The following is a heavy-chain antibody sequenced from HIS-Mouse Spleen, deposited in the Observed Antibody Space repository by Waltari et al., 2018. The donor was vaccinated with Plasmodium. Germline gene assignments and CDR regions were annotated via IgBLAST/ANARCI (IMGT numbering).Heavy chain of an antibody. CDR3: ASSWYWYFDL. Sequence: EVQLVESGGGLVQPGGYLSVSSSAPGFPFSSYWMSWVRQAPGKGLEWVANIKQDGSEKYYVDSVKGRFTISRDNAKNSLYLQMNSLRAEDTAVYYCASSWYWYFDLWGRGTLVTVSS. V-gene: IGHV3-7*01. CDR1: GFPFSSYW. CDR2: IKQDGSEK. J-gene: IGHJ2*01. D-gene: IGHD6-13*01.